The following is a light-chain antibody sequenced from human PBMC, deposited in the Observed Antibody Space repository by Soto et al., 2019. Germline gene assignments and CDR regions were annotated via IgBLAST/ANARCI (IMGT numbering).Light chain of an antibody. Sequence: IGMTHSPVTLSVFPWERATLSCRASQSVGATVAWYHQRPGQAPRLLISGASTRATGVPARVSASGSGTAFTLTITSLQSDDFGVYYCQQYADWPTTFGQGTKVDIK. CDR1: QSVGAT. V-gene: IGKV3-15*01. CDR2: GAS. CDR3: QQYADWPTT. J-gene: IGKJ1*01.